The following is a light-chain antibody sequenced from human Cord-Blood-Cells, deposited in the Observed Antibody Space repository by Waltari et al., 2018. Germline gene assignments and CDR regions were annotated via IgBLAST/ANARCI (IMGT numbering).Light chain of an antibody. Sequence: DIVMTQSPDSLAVSLGERATINCKSSQSVLYSSNNKNYLAWYPQKPGQPPKLLIYWASTRESGVPDRFSGSGSGTDFPLTISSLQAEDVAVYYCQQEYSTPQTLGQGTKVEIK. CDR2: WAS. CDR3: QQEYSTPQT. J-gene: IGKJ1*01. CDR1: QSVLYSSNNKNY. V-gene: IGKV4-1*01.